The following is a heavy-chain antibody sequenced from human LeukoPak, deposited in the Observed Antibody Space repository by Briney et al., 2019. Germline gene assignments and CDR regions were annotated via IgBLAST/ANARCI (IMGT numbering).Heavy chain of an antibody. J-gene: IGHJ6*03. CDR1: GFTFNNYA. D-gene: IGHD2-21*02. V-gene: IGHV3-23*01. CDR2: ITGSGGHT. CDR3: TKDLTDFHYYYTDV. Sequence: GGSLRLSCEASGFTFNNYALAWVRQSPGKGLEWVSGITGSGGHTYYAHSVKGRLTISRDNSKNTLYLQMYSLRAEDTAVYYCTKDLTDFHYYYTDVWGKGTTVIVSS.